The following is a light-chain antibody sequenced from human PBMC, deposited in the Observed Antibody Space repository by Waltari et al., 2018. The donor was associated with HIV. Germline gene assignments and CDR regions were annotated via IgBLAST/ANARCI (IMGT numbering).Light chain of an antibody. CDR2: KAS. V-gene: IGKV1-5*03. CDR1: QSIGNW. CDR3: QQISSASRT. J-gene: IGKJ4*01. Sequence: DIQMTQSPSTLSASVGDRVTITCRASQSIGNWLAWYQQKPGRAPKVLIYKASSLQSGVPSRFSGRGSETEFTLTISSRQPDDFATYYCQQISSASRTFGGGTKVEIK.